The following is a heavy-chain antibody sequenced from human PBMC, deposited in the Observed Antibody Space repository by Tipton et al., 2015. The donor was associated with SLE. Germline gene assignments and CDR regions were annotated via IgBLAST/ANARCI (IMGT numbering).Heavy chain of an antibody. Sequence: SLRLSCVGSGFIVGGTYMSWVRQAPGKGLEWVSSIYKGGSRYYAGSVKGRFTITRDNSKNTLYLQMDGLSAEDSAVYFCAKGREWTEYGSNALDYWGQGTLVIVSS. CDR1: GFIVGGTY. CDR2: IYKGGSR. J-gene: IGHJ4*02. CDR3: AKGREWTEYGSNALDY. D-gene: IGHD3/OR15-3a*01. V-gene: IGHV3-53*05.